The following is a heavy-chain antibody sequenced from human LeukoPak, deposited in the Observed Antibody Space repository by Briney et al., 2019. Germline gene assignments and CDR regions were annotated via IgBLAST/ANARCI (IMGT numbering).Heavy chain of an antibody. CDR2: INHSGST. V-gene: IGHV4-34*01. CDR1: GGSFSGYY. Sequence: SETLSLTCAVYGGSFSGYYWSWIRQPPGKGLEWIGEINHSGSTNYNPSLKSRDTISVDTSKNQFSLKLSSVTAADTAVYYCAPRKTRARAFGIWGQGTMVTVSS. J-gene: IGHJ3*02. D-gene: IGHD2-2*01. CDR3: APRKTRARAFGI.